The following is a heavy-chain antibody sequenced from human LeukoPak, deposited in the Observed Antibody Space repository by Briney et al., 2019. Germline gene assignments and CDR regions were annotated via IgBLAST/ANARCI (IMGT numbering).Heavy chain of an antibody. CDR1: GYTFTGYY. V-gene: IGHV1-2*04. CDR2: INPNGGGT. D-gene: IGHD6-19*01. CDR3: AREIGIAVAGTILGYYFDY. Sequence: ASVTVSCKASGYTFTGYYMHWVRQAPGQGLEWMGWINPNGGGTNYAQKFQGWVTMTRDTSISTAYMELSRLRSDDTAVYYCAREIGIAVAGTILGYYFDYWGQGTLVTVSS. J-gene: IGHJ4*02.